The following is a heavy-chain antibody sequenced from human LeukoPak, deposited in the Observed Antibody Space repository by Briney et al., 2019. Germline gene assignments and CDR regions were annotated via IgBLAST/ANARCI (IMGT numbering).Heavy chain of an antibody. D-gene: IGHD3-22*01. CDR3: AKRLINYYDSSGCYRYSAEYFQH. J-gene: IGHJ1*01. Sequence: GGSLRLSCAASGFTFSSYAMSWVRQAPGKGLEWVSAISGSGGSTYYADSVKGRFTISRDNSKNTLYLQMNSLRAEDTAVYYCAKRLINYYDSSGCYRYSAEYFQHWGQGTLVTVSS. CDR2: ISGSGGST. CDR1: GFTFSSYA. V-gene: IGHV3-23*01.